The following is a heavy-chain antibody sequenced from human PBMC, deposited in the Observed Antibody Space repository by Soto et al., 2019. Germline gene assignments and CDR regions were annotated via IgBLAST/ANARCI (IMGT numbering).Heavy chain of an antibody. CDR1: GFTFSSYA. CDR2: ISYDGSNR. CDR3: ARDDGPIVLMVYAGNWFDP. J-gene: IGHJ5*02. D-gene: IGHD2-8*01. Sequence: QVQLVESGGGVVQPGRFLRLSCAASGFTFSSYAMHWVRQAPGKGLEWVAVISYDGSNRYYADSVKGRFTISRDNSKNTLYLQMNSLRAEDTAVYYCARDDGPIVLMVYAGNWFDPWGQGTLVTVSS. V-gene: IGHV3-30-3*01.